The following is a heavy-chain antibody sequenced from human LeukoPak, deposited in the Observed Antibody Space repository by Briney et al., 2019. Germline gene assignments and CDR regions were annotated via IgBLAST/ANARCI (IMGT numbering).Heavy chain of an antibody. D-gene: IGHD3-22*01. J-gene: IGHJ4*02. Sequence: SVKVSCKTSGYTFTGYYMHWVRQAPGQGLEWMGGIIPIFGTANYAQKFQGRVTITADESTSTAYMELSSLRSEDTAVYYCARDSLSGYYDYWGQGTLVTVSS. CDR3: ARDSLSGYYDY. V-gene: IGHV1-69*13. CDR1: GYTFTGYY. CDR2: IIPIFGTA.